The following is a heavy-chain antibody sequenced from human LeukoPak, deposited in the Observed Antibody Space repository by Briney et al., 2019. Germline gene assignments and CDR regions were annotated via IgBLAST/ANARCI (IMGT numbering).Heavy chain of an antibody. CDR3: ARVRATMVRGVNYFDY. Sequence: ASVKVSCKAPGYTFTGYYMHWVRQAPGQGLEWMGWINPNSGGTNYAQKFQGRVTMTRDTSISTAYMELSRLRSDDTAVYYCARVRATMVRGVNYFDYWGQGTLVTVSS. J-gene: IGHJ4*02. CDR2: INPNSGGT. D-gene: IGHD3-10*01. V-gene: IGHV1-2*02. CDR1: GYTFTGYY.